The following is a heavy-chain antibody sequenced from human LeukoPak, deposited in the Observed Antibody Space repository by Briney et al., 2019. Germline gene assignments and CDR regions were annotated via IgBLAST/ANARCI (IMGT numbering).Heavy chain of an antibody. D-gene: IGHD3-22*01. J-gene: IGHJ4*02. CDR2: ISSSGSTI. V-gene: IGHV3-11*01. CDR3: ARDSYYYDSSGSPNEFDY. CDR1: GFTFSDYY. Sequence: PGGSLRLSCAASGFTFSDYYMSWLRQAPGKGLEWVSYISSSGSTIYYADSVKGRFTISRDNAKNSLYLQMNSLRAEDTAVYYCARDSYYYDSSGSPNEFDYWGQGTLVTVSS.